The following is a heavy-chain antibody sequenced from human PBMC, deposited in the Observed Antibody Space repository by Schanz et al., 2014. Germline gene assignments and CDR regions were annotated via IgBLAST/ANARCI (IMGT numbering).Heavy chain of an antibody. Sequence: QVQLQESGPGLVKPSETLSLTCTVSGDSISSYSWSWIRRPAGKGLEWIGRIYTSGATNYNPSLKVRLTITANTSKTHSPRRVILGTAADTAVYYCARLGSPHCRTSNCHYDWFGPWDQGTLVTVSS. CDR2: IYTSGAT. J-gene: IGHJ5*02. V-gene: IGHV4-4*07. CDR1: GDSISSYS. D-gene: IGHD2-15*01. CDR3: ARLGSPHCRTSNCHYDWFGP.